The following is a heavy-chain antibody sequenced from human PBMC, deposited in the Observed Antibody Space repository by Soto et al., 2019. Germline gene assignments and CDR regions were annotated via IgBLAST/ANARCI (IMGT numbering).Heavy chain of an antibody. J-gene: IGHJ6*03. CDR1: GGYISSSSYY. CDR2: IYYRGRT. V-gene: IGHV4-39*01. D-gene: IGHD3-3*01. CDR3: VRPYYDLWSGYYYMHV. Sequence: QLQLQESGPGLVKSSETLSLTCTVSGGYISSSSYYWGWIRQPPGKGLEWIGSIYYRGRTYYNPALNSRVTISVDTSQNQCALKLSSVSAADTAGYYCVRPYYDLWSGYYYMHVWGKGTTVAVAS.